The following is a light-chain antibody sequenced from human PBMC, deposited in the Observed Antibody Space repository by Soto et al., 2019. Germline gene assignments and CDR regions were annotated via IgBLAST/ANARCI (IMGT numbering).Light chain of an antibody. V-gene: IGKV3-15*01. CDR3: QQHNNWPRT. CDR2: GAS. Sequence: ELVMTQSPATLSVSPGERATLSCRARQSVRSNLAWYQQKPGQAPRLLIYGASTRATGSPARFSGSGSGTEFTPTTISHQSEDFAVYYYQQHNNWPRTFGQGTKVDIK. CDR1: QSVRSN. J-gene: IGKJ1*01.